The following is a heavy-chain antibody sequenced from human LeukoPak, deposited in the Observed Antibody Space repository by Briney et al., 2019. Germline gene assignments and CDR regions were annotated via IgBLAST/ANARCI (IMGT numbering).Heavy chain of an antibody. V-gene: IGHV3-21*01. CDR3: ATSMPIWLENDY. D-gene: IGHD3-10*01. CDR2: ISSTGSDI. Sequence: SGGSLRLSCAASGFTFSGYTLTWIRQAPGKGLEWVSSISSTGSDIYYGDSVKGRFTISRDNAKNSVYLQMNSLSAEDTAVYFRATSMPIWLENDYWGQGTLVTVSS. J-gene: IGHJ4*02. CDR1: GFTFSGYT.